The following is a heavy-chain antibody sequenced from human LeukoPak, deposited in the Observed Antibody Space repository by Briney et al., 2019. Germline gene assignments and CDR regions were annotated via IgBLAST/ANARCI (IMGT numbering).Heavy chain of an antibody. D-gene: IGHD3-10*01. CDR2: INPKSGGT. Sequence: ASVKVSCKASGYSFTGHYMHWVRQAPGQGLEWMGWINPKSGGTNYAQKFQGRVTMTRDTSISTAYMDMSSLRSDDTAVYYCARNLWFGGSSDAFDMWGQGTMVTVSS. CDR1: GYSFTGHY. V-gene: IGHV1-2*02. J-gene: IGHJ3*02. CDR3: ARNLWFGGSSDAFDM.